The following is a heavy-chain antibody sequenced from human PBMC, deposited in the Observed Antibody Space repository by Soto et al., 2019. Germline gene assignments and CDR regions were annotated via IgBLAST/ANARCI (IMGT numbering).Heavy chain of an antibody. CDR1: GFTFSSYW. V-gene: IGHV3-7*03. CDR3: ARDKGEYYDSSGYKDY. D-gene: IGHD3-22*01. J-gene: IGHJ4*02. CDR2: IKQDGSEK. Sequence: EVQLVESGGGLVQPGGSLRLSCAASGFTFSSYWMSWVRQAPGKGLEWVANIKQDGSEKYYVDSVKGRFTISRDNAKNSLYLQMNSLRAEDTAVYYCARDKGEYYDSSGYKDYWGQGTLVTVSS.